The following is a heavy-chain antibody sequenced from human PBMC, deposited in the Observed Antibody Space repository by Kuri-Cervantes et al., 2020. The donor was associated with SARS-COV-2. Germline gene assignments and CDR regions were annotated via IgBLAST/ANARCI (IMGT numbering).Heavy chain of an antibody. CDR2: INSDGSST. D-gene: IGHD3-3*01. V-gene: IGHV3-74*01. CDR3: ARDIVTVDYDFWSGYYGPSYFDY. Sequence: GESLKISCAASGFTFSSYWMHWVRQAPGKGLVWVSRINSDGSSTSYADSVKGRFTFSRDNAKNTLYLQMNSLRAEDTAMYYCARDIVTVDYDFWSGYYGPSYFDYWGQGTLVTVSS. CDR1: GFTFSSYW. J-gene: IGHJ4*02.